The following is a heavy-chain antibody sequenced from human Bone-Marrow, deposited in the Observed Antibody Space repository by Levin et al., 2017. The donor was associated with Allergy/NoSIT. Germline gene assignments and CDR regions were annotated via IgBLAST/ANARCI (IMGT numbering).Heavy chain of an antibody. Sequence: SVKVSCKASGGTSSNYPINWVRQAPGQGPEWMGGFVPLFGTSDSAQRFQGRVTFTADKSTSTHYMKLDGLKYEDTAVYYCVKRANCGGDCFAFDVWGQGTMVTVSS. CDR3: VKRANCGGDCFAFDV. V-gene: IGHV1-69*06. D-gene: IGHD2-21*01. J-gene: IGHJ3*01. CDR2: FVPLFGTS. CDR1: GGTSSNYP.